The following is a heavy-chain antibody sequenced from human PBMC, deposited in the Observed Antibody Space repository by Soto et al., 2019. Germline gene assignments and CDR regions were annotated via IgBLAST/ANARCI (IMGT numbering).Heavy chain of an antibody. CDR2: INSDGSST. J-gene: IGHJ6*02. CDR3: ASAVHIAVAGNYYYYGMDV. CDR1: GFSFSDHY. D-gene: IGHD6-19*01. V-gene: IGHV3-74*01. Sequence: GGSLRLSCAASGFSFSDHYMDWVRQAPGKGLEWVGRINSDGSSTSYADSVKGRLTISRDNAKNTLYLQMNSLRAEDTAVYYCASAVHIAVAGNYYYYGMDVWGQGTTVTVSS.